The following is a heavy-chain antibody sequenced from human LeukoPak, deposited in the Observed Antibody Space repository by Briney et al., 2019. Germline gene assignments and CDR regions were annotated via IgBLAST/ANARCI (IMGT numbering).Heavy chain of an antibody. V-gene: IGHV4-59*01. CDR1: GGSLINYH. D-gene: IGHD6-19*01. CDR2: IYYSGST. J-gene: IGHJ6*02. Sequence: SETLSLTCTVSGGSLINYHWSWIRQPPGKGPEWIGDIYYSGSTNYNPSLKSRVTISVDTSKNQFSLKLSSVTAADTAVYYCARDVQRWLDLQYYYHGMDVWGQGTTVTVS. CDR3: ARDVQRWLDLQYYYHGMDV.